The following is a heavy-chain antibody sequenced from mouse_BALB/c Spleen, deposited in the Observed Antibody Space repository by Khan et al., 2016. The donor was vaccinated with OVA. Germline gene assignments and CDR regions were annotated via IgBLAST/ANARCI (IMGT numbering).Heavy chain of an antibody. Sequence: VQLKQSGTVLARPGASVKMSCKASGYTFTSYWMHWVKQRPGQGLEWIGAIYPGNSDTNYNQKFKGKAKLTAVTSTSTAYMELNSLTNEDSAVXYCTRKGYGNYESWDYWGQGTTLTVSS. D-gene: IGHD2-1*01. CDR1: GYTFTSYW. J-gene: IGHJ2*01. CDR2: IYPGNSDT. V-gene: IGHV1-5*01. CDR3: TRKGYGNYESWDY.